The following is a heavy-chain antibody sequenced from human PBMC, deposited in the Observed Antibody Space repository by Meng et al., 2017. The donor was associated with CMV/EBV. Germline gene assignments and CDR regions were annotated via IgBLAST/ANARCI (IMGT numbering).Heavy chain of an antibody. Sequence: GESLKISCAASGFTFSSYAMHWVRQAPGKGLEYVSAISSNGGSTYYADSVKGRFTISRDNSKNTLYLQMNSLRAEDTAVYYCARGWGQLSRWGQGTLVTVSS. J-gene: IGHJ4*02. CDR2: ISSNGGST. CDR1: GFTFSSYA. CDR3: ARGWGQLSR. D-gene: IGHD6-6*01. V-gene: IGHV3-64*02.